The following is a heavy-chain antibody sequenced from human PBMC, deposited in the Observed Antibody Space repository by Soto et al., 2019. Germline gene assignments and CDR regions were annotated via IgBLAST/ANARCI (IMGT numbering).Heavy chain of an antibody. D-gene: IGHD3-16*02. CDR3: ARVRMITFGGVIVTSDAFDI. Sequence: ASVKVSCKASGYTFTSYDINWVRQATGQGLEWMGWMNPNSGNTGYAQKFQGRVTMTRNTSISTAYMELGSLGSEDTAVYYCARVRMITFGGVIVTSDAFDIWGQGTMVTVSS. CDR1: GYTFTSYD. V-gene: IGHV1-8*01. J-gene: IGHJ3*02. CDR2: MNPNSGNT.